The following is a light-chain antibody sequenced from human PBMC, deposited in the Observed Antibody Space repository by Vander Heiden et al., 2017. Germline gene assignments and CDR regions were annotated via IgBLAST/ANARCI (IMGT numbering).Light chain of an antibody. V-gene: IGLV2-14*03. CDR2: DVS. CDR1: SSDIGGYNY. J-gene: IGLJ1*01. Sequence: QSALTQPASVSGSPGQSITISCTGSSSDIGGYNYVSWYQQHPGKAPKLMIHDVSDRPSGVSNRFSGSKSGNTASLTISWLQAEDEADYYCCSYTSSSTLYVFGTGTKVTVL. CDR3: CSYTSSSTLYV.